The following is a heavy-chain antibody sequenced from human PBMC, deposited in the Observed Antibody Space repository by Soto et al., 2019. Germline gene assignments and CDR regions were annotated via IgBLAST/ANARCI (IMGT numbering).Heavy chain of an antibody. Sequence: GGSLRLSCAASGFTFDDYAMRWVRQAPGKGLEWVSLISWDGGSTYYADSVKGRFTISRDNSKNSLYLQMNSLRAEDTAVYYCAGGLIRDDFWSGYLKYYYYYGMDVWGQGTTVTVSS. D-gene: IGHD3-3*01. CDR1: GFTFDDYA. V-gene: IGHV3-43D*04. CDR2: ISWDGGST. J-gene: IGHJ6*02. CDR3: AGGLIRDDFWSGYLKYYYYYGMDV.